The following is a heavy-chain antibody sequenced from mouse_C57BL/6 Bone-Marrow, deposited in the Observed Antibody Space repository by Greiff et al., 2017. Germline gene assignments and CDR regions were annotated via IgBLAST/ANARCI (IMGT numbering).Heavy chain of an antibody. Sequence: LKESGAELVRPGSSVKLSCKDSYFAFMASAMHWVKQRPGHGLEWIGSFTLYSDATEYSENFKGKATLTANTSSSTAYMELSSLTSEDSAVYYCARSGYYCGSSYYAMDYGGRGTSVTVSA. CDR3: ARSGYYCGSSYYAMDY. CDR1: YFAFMASA. J-gene: IGHJ4*01. V-gene: IGHV1-49*01. CDR2: FTLYSDAT. D-gene: IGHD1-1*01.